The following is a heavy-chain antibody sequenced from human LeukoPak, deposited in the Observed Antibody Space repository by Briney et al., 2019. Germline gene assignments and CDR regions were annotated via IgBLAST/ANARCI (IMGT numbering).Heavy chain of an antibody. V-gene: IGHV4-39*01. CDR3: TRHQTNFYGSGAPFDP. Sequence: SETLSLTCSVSGGSVITTYYWSWIRQSPGGGLEWIASLYHSGNSNYNPSLKSRVTMSVDTSKNQFSLQLTSMTAADTAIYYCTRHQTNFYGSGAPFDPWGQGTLVTVSS. CDR2: LYHSGNS. J-gene: IGHJ5*02. D-gene: IGHD3-10*01. CDR1: GGSVITTYY.